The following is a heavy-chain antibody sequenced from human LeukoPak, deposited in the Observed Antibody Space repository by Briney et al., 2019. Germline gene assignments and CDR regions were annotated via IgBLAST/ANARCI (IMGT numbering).Heavy chain of an antibody. CDR2: ISGSGGST. CDR3: AKSSFGYCSSTSCSSNYFDY. Sequence: PGGSLRLSCAASGSTFSSYAMTWVRQAPGKGLEWVSAISGSGGSTYYADSVKGRFTISRDNSKNTLYLQMNSLRAEDTAVYYCAKSSFGYCSSTSCSSNYFDYWGQGTLVTVSS. D-gene: IGHD2-2*01. V-gene: IGHV3-23*01. CDR1: GSTFSSYA. J-gene: IGHJ4*02.